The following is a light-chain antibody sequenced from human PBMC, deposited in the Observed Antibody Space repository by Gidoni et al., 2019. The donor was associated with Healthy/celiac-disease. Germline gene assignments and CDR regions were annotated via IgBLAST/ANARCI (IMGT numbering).Light chain of an antibody. CDR2: AAS. V-gene: IGKV1-8*01. CDR1: QGISSY. Sequence: AIRMTQSPSSFSASTGDRVTITCRASQGISSYLYWYQQKPGKAPKPLIYAASTLQSGVPSRFSGSGSGTDFTLTISCLQSEDFATYYCQQYYSYPSATFXGXTKVEIK. J-gene: IGKJ4*01. CDR3: QQYYSYPSAT.